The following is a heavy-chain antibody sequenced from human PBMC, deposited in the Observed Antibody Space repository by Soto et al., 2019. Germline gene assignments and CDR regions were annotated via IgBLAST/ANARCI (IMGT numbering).Heavy chain of an antibody. J-gene: IGHJ4*02. D-gene: IGHD6-19*01. CDR2: IWYDGSNK. CDR3: ARVVRAVAGYNFDY. CDR1: GFTFSSYG. V-gene: IGHV3-33*01. Sequence: GESLKISCAASGFTFSSYGMHWVRQSPGKGLEWVAVIWYDGSNKYYAESVKDRFTISRDNSKNTLYLQMNSLRGEDTAVYYCARVVRAVAGYNFDYWGQGTLVTVSS.